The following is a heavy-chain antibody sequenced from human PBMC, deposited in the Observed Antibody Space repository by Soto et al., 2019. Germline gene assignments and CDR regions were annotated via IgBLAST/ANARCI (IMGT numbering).Heavy chain of an antibody. Sequence: HGESLKISCKGSGYSFASYWIGWVRQMPGKGLEWMGIIYPGDSDTRYSPSFQGQVTISADKSISTAYLQWSSLKASDTAMYYCARKQLGYYYGMDVWGQGTTVTVSS. CDR2: IYPGDSDT. J-gene: IGHJ6*02. D-gene: IGHD6-6*01. CDR1: GYSFASYW. CDR3: ARKQLGYYYGMDV. V-gene: IGHV5-51*01.